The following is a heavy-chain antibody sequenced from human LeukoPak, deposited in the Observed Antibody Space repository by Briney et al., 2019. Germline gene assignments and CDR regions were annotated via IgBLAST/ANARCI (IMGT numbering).Heavy chain of an antibody. J-gene: IGHJ6*02. D-gene: IGHD2-15*01. CDR1: GDSVSSNSAT. V-gene: IGHV6-1*01. Sequence: SQTLSLTCALSGDSVSSNSATWSWIRQSPSRGLEWLGRTYYRSKWFNDYAVSVKSRMTIRPDTSKNQFSLQLNSVTPDDTAVYYCARGRYCSGGGCYYGLDVWGQGTTVIVS. CDR2: TYYRSKWFN. CDR3: ARGRYCSGGGCYYGLDV.